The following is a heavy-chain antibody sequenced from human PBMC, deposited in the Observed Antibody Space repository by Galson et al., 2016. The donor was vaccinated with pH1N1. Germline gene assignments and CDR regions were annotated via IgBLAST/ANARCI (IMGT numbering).Heavy chain of an antibody. V-gene: IGHV5-51*01. CDR2: VYPGDSDT. CDR1: GYNFPTYW. D-gene: IGHD3-22*01. CDR3: ARSARVWFDSSGYYPHYFDN. J-gene: IGHJ4*02. Sequence: QSGAEVKKPGESLRISCKGSGYNFPTYWINWVRQMPGRGLEWMGMVYPGDSDTRYNPSFQGQVTISADKSISTTYLHWSSLDASDTAMYFCARSARVWFDSSGYYPHYFDNWGQGTLVTVSS.